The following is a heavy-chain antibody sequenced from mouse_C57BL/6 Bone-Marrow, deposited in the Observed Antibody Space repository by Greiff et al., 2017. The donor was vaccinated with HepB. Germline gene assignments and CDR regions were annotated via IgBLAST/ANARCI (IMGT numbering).Heavy chain of an antibody. CDR1: GFTFSSYA. J-gene: IGHJ2*01. CDR2: ISDGGSYT. D-gene: IGHD2-5*01. CDR3: ARDSNEDY. V-gene: IGHV5-4*01. Sequence: EVKLMESGGGLVKPGGSLKLSCAASGFTFSSYAMSWVRQTPEKRLEWVATISDGGSYTYYPDNVKGRFTISRDNAKNNLYLQMSHLKSEDTAMYYCARDSNEDYWGLGTTLTVSS.